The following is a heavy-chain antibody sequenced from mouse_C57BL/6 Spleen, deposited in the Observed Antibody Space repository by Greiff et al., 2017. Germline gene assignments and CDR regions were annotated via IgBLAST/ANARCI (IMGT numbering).Heavy chain of an antibody. Sequence: QVQLQQSGAELARPGASVKLSCKASGYTFTSYGISWVKQRTGQGLEWIGAIYPRSGNTYYNEKFKGKATLTADKSSSTAYMELRSLTTEDSAVYFTASHLLITAASYWSIDVWGKGTTVTVSS. J-gene: IGHJ1*03. D-gene: IGHD1-1*01. CDR2: IYPRSGNT. CDR3: ASHLLITAASYWSIDV. V-gene: IGHV1-81*01. CDR1: GYTFTSYG.